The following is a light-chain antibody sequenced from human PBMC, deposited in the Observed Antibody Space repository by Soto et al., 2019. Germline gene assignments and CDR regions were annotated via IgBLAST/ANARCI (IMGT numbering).Light chain of an antibody. J-gene: IGKJ3*01. CDR2: VAS. Sequence: EIVLTQSPGTLSLSPGERATLSCRASQSVSSSYLAWYQQKPGQAPRLLIYVASSRATGIPDRFSGSGSGTNLSITISRLETEEFAVYYCQQYGSSPLPFGPGTKVDIK. CDR1: QSVSSSY. V-gene: IGKV3-20*01. CDR3: QQYGSSPLP.